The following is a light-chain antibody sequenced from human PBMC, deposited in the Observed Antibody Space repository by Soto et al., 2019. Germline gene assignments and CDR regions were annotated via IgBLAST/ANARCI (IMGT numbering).Light chain of an antibody. J-gene: IGKJ1*01. Sequence: IQMTQSPSSVSPSVGDRVTMTCRASQGVGGWLAWYQQKPGKVPKLLIYATSSLHSGVPSRFSGSGSGTDFTLSISSLQADDFATYYCQQYNTYSWAFGQGTKVEIK. CDR3: QQYNTYSWA. V-gene: IGKV1D-16*01. CDR2: ATS. CDR1: QGVGGW.